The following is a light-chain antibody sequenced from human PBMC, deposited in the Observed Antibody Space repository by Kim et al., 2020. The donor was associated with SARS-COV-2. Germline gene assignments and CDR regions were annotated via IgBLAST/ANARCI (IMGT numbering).Light chain of an antibody. V-gene: IGKV1-6*01. CDR1: QGIRND. CDR3: LQDYTYPWT. Sequence: ASIGDIVPIPCRPSQGIRNDLSWYQQKPGQAPKVLVYAASSLQPGVPSRFSGSGSDTDFTLTISSLQPEDAATYYCLQDYTYPWTFGQGTKVDIK. J-gene: IGKJ1*01. CDR2: AAS.